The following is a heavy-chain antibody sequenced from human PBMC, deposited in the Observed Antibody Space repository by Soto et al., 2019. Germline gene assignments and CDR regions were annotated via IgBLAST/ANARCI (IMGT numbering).Heavy chain of an antibody. V-gene: IGHV3-30*18. J-gene: IGHJ6*02. CDR3: AKVGRGYSGYVYYYYGMDV. CDR2: ISYDGSNK. D-gene: IGHD5-12*01. CDR1: GFTFSSYG. Sequence: PGGSLRLSCAASGFTFSSYGMHWVRQAPGKGLEWVAVISYDGSNKYYADPVKGRFTISRDNSKNTLYLQMNSLRAEDTAVYYCAKVGRGYSGYVYYYYGMDVWGQGTTVTVSS.